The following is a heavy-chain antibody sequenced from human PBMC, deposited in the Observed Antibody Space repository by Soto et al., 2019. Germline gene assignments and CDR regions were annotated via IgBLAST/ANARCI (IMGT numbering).Heavy chain of an antibody. CDR3: ARYVDYGDYVFYYFDY. CDR1: GYTFTSYG. CDR2: ISAYNGNT. Sequence: ASVKVSCKASGYTFTSYGISWVRQAPGQGLEWTGWISAYNGNTNYAQKLQGRVTMTTDTSTSTAYMELRSLRSDDTAVYYCARYVDYGDYVFYYFDYWGQGTLVTVSS. J-gene: IGHJ4*02. D-gene: IGHD4-17*01. V-gene: IGHV1-18*01.